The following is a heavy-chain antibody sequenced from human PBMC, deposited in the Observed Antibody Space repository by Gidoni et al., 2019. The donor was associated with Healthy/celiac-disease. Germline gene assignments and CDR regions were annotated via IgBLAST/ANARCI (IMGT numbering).Heavy chain of an antibody. CDR2: IYSCGST. CDR3: ARVFHLQYYFDY. Sequence: EVQLVEPGGGWVQTGGSVGVSGAAPGCTGSSNSMSWVRQAPGKGLECVSVIYSCGSTYYADSVKGRFTISRDNSKNTLYLQMNSLRAEDTAVYYCARVFHLQYYFDYWGQGTLVTVSS. V-gene: IGHV3-66*01. CDR1: GCTGSSNS. J-gene: IGHJ4*02. D-gene: IGHD4-4*01.